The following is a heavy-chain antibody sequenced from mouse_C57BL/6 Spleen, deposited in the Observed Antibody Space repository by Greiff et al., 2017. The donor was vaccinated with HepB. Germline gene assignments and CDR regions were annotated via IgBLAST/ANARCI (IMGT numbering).Heavy chain of an antibody. CDR2: IDPNSGGT. CDR3: ARSRLLRNWYLDV. D-gene: IGHD2-3*01. J-gene: IGHJ1*03. V-gene: IGHV1-72*01. CDR1: GYTFTSYW. Sequence: QVQLQQPGAELVKPGASVKLSCKASGYTFTSYWMHWVKQRPGRGLEWIGRIDPNSGGTKYNEKFKSKATLTVDKPSSTAYMQLSSLTSEYAAVCYCARSRLLRNWYLDVWGTGTTVTVSS.